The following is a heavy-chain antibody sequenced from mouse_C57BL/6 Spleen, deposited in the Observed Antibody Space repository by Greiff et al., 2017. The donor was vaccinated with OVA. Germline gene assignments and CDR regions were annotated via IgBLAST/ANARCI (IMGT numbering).Heavy chain of an antibody. CDR3: ARDGGYEGYFDY. D-gene: IGHD3-1*01. Sequence: EVKLMESEGGLVQPGSSMKLSCTASGFTFSDYYMAWVRQVPEKGLEWVANINYDGSSTYYLDSLKSRFIISRDNAKNILYLQMSSLKSEDTATYYCARDGGYEGYFDYWGQGTTLTVSS. V-gene: IGHV5-16*01. J-gene: IGHJ2*01. CDR2: INYDGSST. CDR1: GFTFSDYY.